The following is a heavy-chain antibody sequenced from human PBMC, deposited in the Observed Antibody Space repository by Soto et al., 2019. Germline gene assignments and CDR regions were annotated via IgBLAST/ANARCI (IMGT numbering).Heavy chain of an antibody. CDR2: ISYDGSNK. J-gene: IGHJ3*02. D-gene: IGHD3-10*01. CDR3: ARGWGDPGYAFDI. CDR1: GFTFSSYA. V-gene: IGHV3-30-3*01. Sequence: QVQLVESGGGVVQPGRSLRLSCAASGFTFSSYAMHWVRQAPGKGLEWVAVISYDGSNKYYADSVKGRFTISRDNSKNTLYLQMNSLRAEDTAVYYCARGWGDPGYAFDIWGQGTMVTVSS.